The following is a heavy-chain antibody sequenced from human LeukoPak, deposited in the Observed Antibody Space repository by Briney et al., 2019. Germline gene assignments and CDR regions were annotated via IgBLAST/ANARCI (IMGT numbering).Heavy chain of an antibody. CDR2: TYYSRST. CDR1: GGSISSGYYY. D-gene: IGHD3-22*01. V-gene: IGHV4-30-4*01. Sequence: SETLSLTCTVSGGSISSGYYYWSWIRQPPGKGLEWIGYTYYSRSTYYDPSLKNRVSISVDTSKDQFSLNLSSVTAADTDVYYCARPYYYDSRIDPWGQGTLVTVSS. J-gene: IGHJ5*02. CDR3: ARPYYYDSRIDP.